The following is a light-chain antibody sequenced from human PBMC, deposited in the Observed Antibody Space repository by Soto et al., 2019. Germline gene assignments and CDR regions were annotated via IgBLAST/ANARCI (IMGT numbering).Light chain of an antibody. Sequence: EIVLTRSPGTRSVSPRERSTRSCRASQSVTNNYLAWYQHKPGQAPRLVIYGASSRATGIPDRFSASGSGTDFTLTISRLEPEDFAVYYCQQYSSSPLTFGQGTKVDIK. V-gene: IGKV3-20*01. CDR3: QQYSSSPLT. CDR2: GAS. CDR1: QSVTNNY. J-gene: IGKJ1*01.